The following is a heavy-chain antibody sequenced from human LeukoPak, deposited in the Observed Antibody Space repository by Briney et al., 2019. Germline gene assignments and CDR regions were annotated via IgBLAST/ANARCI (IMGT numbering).Heavy chain of an antibody. J-gene: IGHJ4*02. D-gene: IGHD1-26*01. V-gene: IGHV3-30-3*01. Sequence: GGSLRLSCAASGFTFSSYAMHWVRQAPGKGLEWVAVISYDGSNKYYADSVKGRFTISRDNSKNTLYLQMNSLRAEDTAVYYCARDKIVGPTTLDYWGQGTLVTVSS. CDR3: ARDKIVGPTTLDY. CDR2: ISYDGSNK. CDR1: GFTFSSYA.